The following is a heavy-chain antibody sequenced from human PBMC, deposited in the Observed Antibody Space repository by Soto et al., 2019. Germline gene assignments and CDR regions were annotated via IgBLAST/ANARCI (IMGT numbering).Heavy chain of an antibody. CDR1: ELTLSNYW. CDR3: ARGNIAVAVRGLFDY. D-gene: IGHD6-19*01. V-gene: IGHV3-74*01. J-gene: IGHJ4*02. Sequence: GGSLRLSCAASELTLSNYWMHWVRQAPGKGLVWVSRINIDGTNTNYADPVKGRFTISRDNAKNTLYLQMDSLRVEDTALYYCARGNIAVAVRGLFDYWGQGTLVTVSS. CDR2: INIDGTNT.